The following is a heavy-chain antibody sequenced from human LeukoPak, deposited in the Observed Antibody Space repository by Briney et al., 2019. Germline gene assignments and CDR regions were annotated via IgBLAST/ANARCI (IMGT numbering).Heavy chain of an antibody. V-gene: IGHV3-7*01. Sequence: GGSLRLSCAASGFTFSTYWMSWVRQAPGKGLEWVANIKQDGSEKYYLDSVKGRFTISRDNAKNSLYLQMSSLRAEDTAVYFVTRVAASGIDYWGQGTMVTVSS. CDR2: IKQDGSEK. CDR3: TRVAASGIDY. CDR1: GFTFSTYW. D-gene: IGHD6-25*01. J-gene: IGHJ4*02.